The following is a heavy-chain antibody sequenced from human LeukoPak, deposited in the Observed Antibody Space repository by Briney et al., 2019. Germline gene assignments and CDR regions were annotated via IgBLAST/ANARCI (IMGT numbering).Heavy chain of an antibody. CDR2: IYHSGST. V-gene: IGHV4-4*02. CDR3: VGAKQWLSFDI. J-gene: IGHJ3*02. Sequence: PSETLSLTCAVSGGSISSSNWWSWVRQPPGKGLEWIGEIYHSGSTYYNPSLKSRVTISVDTSKNQFSLKLSSVTAADTAVYYCVGAKQWLSFDIWGQGTMVTVSS. D-gene: IGHD3-22*01. CDR1: GGSISSSNW.